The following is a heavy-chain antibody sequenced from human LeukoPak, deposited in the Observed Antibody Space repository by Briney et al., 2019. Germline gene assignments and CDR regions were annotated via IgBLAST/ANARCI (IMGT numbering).Heavy chain of an antibody. CDR2: IWNDGSNK. V-gene: IGHV3-33*06. CDR1: GFTFSHYG. D-gene: IGHD4-11*01. J-gene: IGHJ5*02. Sequence: HPGRSLRLSCATSGFTFSHYGMHWVRQAPGKGLEWVAVIWNDGSNKYYGDSEKGRFTISRDNSKNTLYLQMNSLTVEDTAVYYCAKDAQRGFDYSNSLEHWGQGTLVTVSS. CDR3: AKDAQRGFDYSNSLEH.